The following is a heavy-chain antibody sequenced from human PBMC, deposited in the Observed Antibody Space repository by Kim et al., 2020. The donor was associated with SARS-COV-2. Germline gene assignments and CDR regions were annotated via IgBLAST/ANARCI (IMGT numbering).Heavy chain of an antibody. V-gene: IGHV5-10-1*01. Sequence: GESLKISCKGSGYSFTSYWISWVRQMPGKGLEWMGRIDPSDSYTNYSPSFQGHVTISADKSISTAYLQWSSLKASDTAMYYCAGTRSDDFWSGLPEYGMDVWGQGTTVTVSS. J-gene: IGHJ6*02. CDR1: GYSFTSYW. CDR2: IDPSDSYT. CDR3: AGTRSDDFWSGLPEYGMDV. D-gene: IGHD3-3*01.